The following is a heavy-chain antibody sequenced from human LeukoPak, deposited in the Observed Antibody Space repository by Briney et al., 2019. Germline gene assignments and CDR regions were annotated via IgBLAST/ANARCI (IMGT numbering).Heavy chain of an antibody. CDR3: ARELSYYDTEGAFDI. CDR1: GYSFTSYW. D-gene: IGHD3-22*01. V-gene: IGHV1-69*01. CDR2: IIPIFGTA. Sequence: KISCKGSGYSFTSYWIGWVRQAPGQGLEWMGGIIPIFGTANYAQKFQGRVTITADESTSTAYMELSSLRSEDTAVYYCARELSYYDTEGAFDIWGQGTMVTVSS. J-gene: IGHJ3*02.